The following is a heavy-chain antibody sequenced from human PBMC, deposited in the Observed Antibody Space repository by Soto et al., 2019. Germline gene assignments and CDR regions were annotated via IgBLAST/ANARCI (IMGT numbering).Heavy chain of an antibody. CDR3: ARDRSDSGDAESFQH. V-gene: IGHV3-30-3*01. D-gene: IGHD4-17*01. Sequence: QVQLVESGGGVVQPGRSLRLSCAASGFTFSSYAMHWVRQAPGKGLEWVAVISYDGSNKYYADSVKGRFTISRDNSKNTLYLQMNSLRAEDTAVYYYARDRSDSGDAESFQHWGQGTLVTVSS. J-gene: IGHJ1*01. CDR1: GFTFSSYA. CDR2: ISYDGSNK.